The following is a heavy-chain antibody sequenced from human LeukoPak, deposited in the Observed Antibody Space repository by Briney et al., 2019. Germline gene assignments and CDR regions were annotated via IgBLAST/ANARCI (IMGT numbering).Heavy chain of an antibody. J-gene: IGHJ4*02. D-gene: IGHD4-23*01. V-gene: IGHV4-4*07. CDR1: GGSISSYY. CDR3: ARGQGYGGNFGGLMDY. Sequence: SETLSLTCTVSGGSISSYYWSWIRQPAGKGLEWIGRIYTSGSTNYNPSLKSRVTMSVDTSKNQFSLKLSSVTAADTAVYYCARGQGYGGNFGGLMDYWGQGTLVTVSS. CDR2: IYTSGST.